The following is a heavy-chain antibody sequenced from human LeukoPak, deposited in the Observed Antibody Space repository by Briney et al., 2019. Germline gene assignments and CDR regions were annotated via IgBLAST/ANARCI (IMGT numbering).Heavy chain of an antibody. Sequence: ASVKVSCKASGYTFTSYGISWVRQAPGQGLEWMGWISAYNGNTNYAQKLQGRVTMTTDTSTSTAYMELRSLRSDDTAVYYCARVMGPIVVVPAAMPEYYYYAMDVWGQGTTVTVSS. CDR3: ARVMGPIVVVPAAMPEYYYYAMDV. CDR2: ISAYNGNT. CDR1: GYTFTSYG. D-gene: IGHD2-2*01. J-gene: IGHJ6*02. V-gene: IGHV1-18*01.